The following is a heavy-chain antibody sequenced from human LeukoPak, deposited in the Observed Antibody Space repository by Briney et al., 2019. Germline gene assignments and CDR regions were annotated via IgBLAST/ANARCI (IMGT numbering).Heavy chain of an antibody. D-gene: IGHD3-9*01. CDR3: ARGERKETGYEPFRI. Sequence: ASVKVSCKTSGYTFSDYYLNWARQAPGQGLEWMGWINPKSGGTSYAQKFQGRVTLTRDTSSTTAYMELSSLTFDDTAVYYCARGERKETGYEPFRIRGQGTMVTVSS. CDR1: GYTFSDYY. V-gene: IGHV1-2*02. J-gene: IGHJ3*02. CDR2: INPKSGGT.